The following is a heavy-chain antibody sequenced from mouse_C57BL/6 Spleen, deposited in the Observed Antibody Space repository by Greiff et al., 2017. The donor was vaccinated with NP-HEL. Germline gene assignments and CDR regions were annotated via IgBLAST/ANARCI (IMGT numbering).Heavy chain of an antibody. V-gene: IGHV1-15*01. CDR1: GYTFTDYE. J-gene: IGHJ3*01. CDR3: TRCPPYYSNLRDFFAY. D-gene: IGHD2-5*01. CDR2: IDPETGGT. Sequence: QVQLQQSGAELVRPGASVTLSCKASGYTFTDYEMHWVKQTPVHGLEWIGAIDPETGGTAYNQKFKGKAILTADKSSSTAYMELRSLTSEDSAVYYCTRCPPYYSNLRDFFAYWGQGTLVTVSA.